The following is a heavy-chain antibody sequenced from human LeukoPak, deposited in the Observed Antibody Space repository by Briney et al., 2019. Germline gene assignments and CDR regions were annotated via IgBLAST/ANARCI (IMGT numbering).Heavy chain of an antibody. Sequence: PGGSLRLSCAASGFTFSSYDMHWVRQATGKGLEWVSAVGTAGDTYYPGSVKGRFTISRENAKNSLYLQMNSLRAGDTAVYYCARAFSGSPSTGYYGMDVWGQGTTVTVSS. CDR3: ARAFSGSPSTGYYGMDV. V-gene: IGHV3-13*01. D-gene: IGHD1-26*01. J-gene: IGHJ6*02. CDR2: VGTAGDT. CDR1: GFTFSSYD.